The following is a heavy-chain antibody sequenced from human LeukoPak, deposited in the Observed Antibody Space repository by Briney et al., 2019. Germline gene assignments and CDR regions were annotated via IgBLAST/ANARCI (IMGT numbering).Heavy chain of an antibody. CDR3: ARAPYYYDSSGYYSYYYYYYMDV. J-gene: IGHJ6*03. D-gene: IGHD3-22*01. Sequence: SETLSLTCTVSGGSISSYYWSWIRQPPGKGLEWIGSIYYSGSTNYNPSLKSRVTISVDTSKNHFSLQLSSVTAADTAVYYCARAPYYYDSSGYYSYYYYYYMDVWGKGTTVTVCS. CDR1: GGSISSYY. CDR2: IYYSGST. V-gene: IGHV4-59*01.